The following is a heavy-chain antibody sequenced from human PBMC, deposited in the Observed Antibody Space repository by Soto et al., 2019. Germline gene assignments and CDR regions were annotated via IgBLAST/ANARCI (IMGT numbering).Heavy chain of an antibody. D-gene: IGHD1-1*01. CDR1: GCTFNNAW. V-gene: IGHV3-15*07. Sequence: EVRLVESGGNLVRPGGSLRLSCAATGCTFNNAWMNWVRQAPGKGLEWVGRIKSKADGETRDYAEPVKGRFTISRDDSKNTLYLQMNSLKPEDTAVYYCKLDIDYWGLGTLVTVSS. J-gene: IGHJ4*02. CDR3: KLDIDY. CDR2: IKSKADGETR.